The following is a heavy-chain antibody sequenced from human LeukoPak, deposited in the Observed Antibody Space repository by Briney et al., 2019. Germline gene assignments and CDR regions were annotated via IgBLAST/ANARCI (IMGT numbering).Heavy chain of an antibody. CDR2: ISAYSGDT. D-gene: IGHD3-22*01. V-gene: IGHV1-18*01. CDR1: GYTFTSYG. CDR3: AREYSDSSGYFLTVYYLDY. J-gene: IGHJ4*02. Sequence: ASVKVSCKASGYTFTSYGISWVRQAPGQGLEWMGWISAYSGDTNYAQKFQGRVTMTRDTSTSTVSMELSSLRPEDTAVYYCAREYSDSSGYFLTVYYLDYWGQGTLVTVSS.